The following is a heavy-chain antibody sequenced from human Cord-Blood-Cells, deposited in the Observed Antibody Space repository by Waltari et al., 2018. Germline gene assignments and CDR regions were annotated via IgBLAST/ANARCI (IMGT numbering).Heavy chain of an antibody. CDR3: ARRLATIFGVVIGFDY. CDR2: IYYSGST. D-gene: IGHD3-3*01. CDR1: GGTISSSSYY. J-gene: IGHJ4*02. V-gene: IGHV4-39*01. Sequence: LQLQESGPGLATPSEPLSLTSPVSGGTISSSSYYSRWFRPPPGKGLEWIGSIYYSGSTYYNPSLKSRVTISVDTSKNQFSLKLSSVTAADTAVYYCARRLATIFGVVIGFDYWGQGTLVTVSS.